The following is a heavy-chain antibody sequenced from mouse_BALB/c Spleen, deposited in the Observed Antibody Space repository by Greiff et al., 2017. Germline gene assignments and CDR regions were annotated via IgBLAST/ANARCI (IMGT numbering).Heavy chain of an antibody. Sequence: EVKLVESGGGLVQPGGSRKLSCAASGFTFSSFGMHWVRQAPEKGLEWVAYISIGSSTIYYADTVKGRFTISRDNPKNTLFLQMTSLRSEDTAMYYCARSGTTYFDVWGAGTTVTVSS. CDR2: ISIGSSTI. V-gene: IGHV5-17*02. CDR1: GFTFSSFG. CDR3: ARSGTTYFDV. J-gene: IGHJ1*01. D-gene: IGHD4-1*01.